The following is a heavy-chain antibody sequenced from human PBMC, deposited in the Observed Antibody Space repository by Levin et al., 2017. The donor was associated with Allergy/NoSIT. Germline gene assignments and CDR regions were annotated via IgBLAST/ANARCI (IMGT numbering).Heavy chain of an antibody. CDR3: ARGEFWSGLDY. CDR1: GRSISSYY. J-gene: IGHJ4*02. Sequence: SQTLSLTCTVSGRSISSYYWSWIRQPPGKGLEWIGYIYYNGNTNYNPSLKSRVTLSIDTSENQFSLKLSSVTAADTAVYYCARGEFWSGLDYWGQGALVTVSS. V-gene: IGHV4-59*01. CDR2: IYYNGNT. D-gene: IGHD3-3*01.